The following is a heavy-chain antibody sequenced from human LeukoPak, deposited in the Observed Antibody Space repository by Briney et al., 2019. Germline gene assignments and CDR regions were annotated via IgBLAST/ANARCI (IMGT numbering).Heavy chain of an antibody. Sequence: PGGSLRLSCAGSGFTFSSHWMNWVRQAPGKGLEWVASIKDDGSEKHFLDSVNGRFAISRDNAKNSLYLQMNSLRAEDTAVYYCAKGYGSVDYWGQGTLVTVSS. D-gene: IGHD3-10*01. CDR2: IKDDGSEK. J-gene: IGHJ4*02. V-gene: IGHV3-7*02. CDR3: AKGYGSVDY. CDR1: GFTFSSHW.